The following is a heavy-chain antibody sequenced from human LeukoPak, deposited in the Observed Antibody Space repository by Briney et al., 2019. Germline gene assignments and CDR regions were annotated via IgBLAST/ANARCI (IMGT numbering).Heavy chain of an antibody. V-gene: IGHV4-39*07. D-gene: IGHD1-26*01. CDR2: IYYSGST. CDR1: GGSISSSSYD. J-gene: IGHJ4*02. CDR3: XRGXREGELLVPIDY. Sequence: SETLXXTCTVSGGSISSSSYDWGWIRQPPGKGLEWIGSIYYSGSTYYNPSLKSRFTISVDTSKNQFYLKLSSVTAADTAVYXCXRGXREGELLVPIDYWGQGTLVTVSS.